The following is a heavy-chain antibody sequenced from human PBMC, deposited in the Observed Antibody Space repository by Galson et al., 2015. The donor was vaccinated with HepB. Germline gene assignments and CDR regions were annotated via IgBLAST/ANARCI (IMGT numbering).Heavy chain of an antibody. J-gene: IGHJ4*02. CDR1: GGSIRTEDW. CDR3: ARDWIRDGASYYFDY. CDR2: IYHSGDT. D-gene: IGHD5-24*01. V-gene: IGHV4-4*02. Sequence: TLSLTCTVSGGSIRTEDWWSWVRQSPGKRLEWIGQIYHSGDTNYNPSLKSRVTMSVDTSKNQFSLKLSSVTAADTAIYYCARDWIRDGASYYFDYWGQGTLVTVSS.